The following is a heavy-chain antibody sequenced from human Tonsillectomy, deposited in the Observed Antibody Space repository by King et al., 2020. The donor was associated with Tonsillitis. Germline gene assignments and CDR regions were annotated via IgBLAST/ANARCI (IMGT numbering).Heavy chain of an antibody. D-gene: IGHD4-23*01. V-gene: IGHV4-34*01. CDR2: INHSGST. CDR1: GGSFSGYY. Sequence: VQLQQWGAGLLKPSETLSLTCAVYGGSFSGYYWSWIRQPPGKGLEWIGEINHSGSTNYNPSLKSRVTISVDTSKNQFSLKLSSVTAADTAVYYCASFSATVVTNDYWGQGTLVTVSS. J-gene: IGHJ4*02. CDR3: ASFSATVVTNDY.